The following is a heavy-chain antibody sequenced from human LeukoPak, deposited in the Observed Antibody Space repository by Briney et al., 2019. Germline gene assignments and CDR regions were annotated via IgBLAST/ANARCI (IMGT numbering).Heavy chain of an antibody. D-gene: IGHD1-26*01. CDR2: VYHTGTT. CDR1: GGSIISSHYY. Sequence: SETLSLTCTISGGSIISSHYYWGWIRQPPGKGLEWIGSVYHTGTTYYNPSLKSRVTISVDTSKNQFSLKLNYVTAADTAVYYCARQGAFDPRGQGTLVIVSS. CDR3: ARQGAFDP. J-gene: IGHJ5*02. V-gene: IGHV4-39*01.